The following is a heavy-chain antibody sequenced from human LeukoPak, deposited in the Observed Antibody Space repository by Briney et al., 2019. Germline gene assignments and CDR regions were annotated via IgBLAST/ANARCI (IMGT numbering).Heavy chain of an antibody. Sequence: PGGSLRLSCAASGFTFSSYAMSWVRQAPGKGLEWVSAISGSGGSTYYADSVKGRFTISRDNSKNTLYLQMNSLRAEDTAVYYCATWDIVVVGHSYYFDYWGQGTLVTVSS. CDR1: GFTFSSYA. CDR2: ISGSGGST. V-gene: IGHV3-23*01. D-gene: IGHD2-15*01. J-gene: IGHJ4*02. CDR3: ATWDIVVVGHSYYFDY.